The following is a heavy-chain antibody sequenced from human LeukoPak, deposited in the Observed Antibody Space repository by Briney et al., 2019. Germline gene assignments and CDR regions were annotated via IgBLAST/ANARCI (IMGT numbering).Heavy chain of an antibody. CDR2: ISGSGETT. CDR3: AKTHGYFDQ. CDR1: GFTFSSNG. Sequence: GRSLRLSCAASGFTFSSNGMHWVRQAPAKGLEWVSAISGSGETTYYSDSVKGRFTISRDNSKNTLFLQMNSLRVEDAAMYYCAKTHGYFDQWGQGTLVAVSS. J-gene: IGHJ4*02. D-gene: IGHD3-22*01. V-gene: IGHV3-23*01.